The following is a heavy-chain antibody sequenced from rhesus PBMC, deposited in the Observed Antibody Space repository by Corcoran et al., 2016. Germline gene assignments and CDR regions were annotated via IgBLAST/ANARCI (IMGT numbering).Heavy chain of an antibody. V-gene: IGHV4-65*01. Sequence: QVQLQESGAGLVKPSETLSLTCAVSGVSISSSNWWSWFRHPPGKGLERSGYISGSMGRTYYKPSLKSRDTISIETSKNQVYLKLNSMTDADTAVYHCARWRGPEGYCECWGEGALVTVSS. CDR3: ARWRGPEGYCEC. CDR1: GVSISSSNW. D-gene: IGHD2-39*01. CDR2: ISGSMGRT. J-gene: IGHJ1*01.